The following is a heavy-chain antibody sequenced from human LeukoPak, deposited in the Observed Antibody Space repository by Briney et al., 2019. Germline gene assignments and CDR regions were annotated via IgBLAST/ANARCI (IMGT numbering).Heavy chain of an antibody. J-gene: IGHJ4*02. CDR3: ARVRGITMVRGVINPYYFDY. CDR2: IYSGGST. D-gene: IGHD3-10*01. CDR1: GFTASGNY. V-gene: IGHV3-53*01. Sequence: GGSLRLSCAASGFTASGNYMSWVHQAPGEGLVWGSVIYSGGSTYYSDSVKGRVTLSRDNTKNTLYLQMNSLRAEDTAVYYCARVRGITMVRGVINPYYFDYWGQGTLVTVSS.